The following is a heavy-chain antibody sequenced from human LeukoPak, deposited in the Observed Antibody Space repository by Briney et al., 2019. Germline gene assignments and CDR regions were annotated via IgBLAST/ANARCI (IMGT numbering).Heavy chain of an antibody. J-gene: IGHJ4*02. CDR3: AREAQDGGYVDY. Sequence: GVSLRLSCAASGFTFSSYEMNWVRQAPGKGLEWVSYISSSGSTIYYADSVKGRFTISRDNAKNSLYLQMNSLRAEDTAVYYCAREAQDGGYVDYWGQGTLVTVSS. CDR1: GFTFSSYE. CDR2: ISSSGSTI. V-gene: IGHV3-48*03. D-gene: IGHD4-23*01.